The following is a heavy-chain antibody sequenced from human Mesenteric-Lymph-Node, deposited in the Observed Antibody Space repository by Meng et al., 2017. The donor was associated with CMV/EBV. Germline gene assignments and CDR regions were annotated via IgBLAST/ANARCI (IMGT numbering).Heavy chain of an antibody. CDR2: IYGTGIT. Sequence: QVTHSGPGPVKPAEPLSPPAMAPGVSVTSGAYHWSWIRQSPGKGLEWIGYIYGTGITIYNPSLKSRVTILLETSKNQFSLKLNSVTTADTAVYYCAKSRSSTPGIVDDWGQGTLVTVSS. D-gene: IGHD2/OR15-2a*01. V-gene: IGHV4-61*08. J-gene: IGHJ4*02. CDR1: GVSVTSGAYH. CDR3: AKSRSSTPGIVDD.